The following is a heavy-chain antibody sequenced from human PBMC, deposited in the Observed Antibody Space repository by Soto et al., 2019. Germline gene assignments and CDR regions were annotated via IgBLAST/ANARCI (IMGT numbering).Heavy chain of an antibody. D-gene: IGHD5-18*01. Sequence: QVQLVQSGAEVKKPGSSVKVSCKASGGTFSSYPISWVRQAPGQGLEWMGRIIPILGIANYAQKFQGRVTITADKSTSTAYVELSSLRSEDTAVYYCARAERGYSYGWDYWGQGTLVTVSS. CDR1: GGTFSSYP. J-gene: IGHJ4*02. CDR2: IIPILGIA. V-gene: IGHV1-69*02. CDR3: ARAERGYSYGWDY.